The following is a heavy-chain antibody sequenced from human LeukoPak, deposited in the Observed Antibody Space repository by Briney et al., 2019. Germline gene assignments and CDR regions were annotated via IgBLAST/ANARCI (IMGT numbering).Heavy chain of an antibody. CDR3: ARGGSSWLTDNWFDP. J-gene: IGHJ5*02. V-gene: IGHV3-33*01. CDR2: IWYDGSNQ. CDR1: GFTFSSYV. Sequence: GGSLRLSCAASGFTFSSYVMHWVRQAPVRGLEWVAVIWYDGSNQYYADSVKGRFTISRDNSKNTLSLQMNSLRAEDTAVYYCARGGSSWLTDNWFDPWGQGTLVTASS. D-gene: IGHD6-13*01.